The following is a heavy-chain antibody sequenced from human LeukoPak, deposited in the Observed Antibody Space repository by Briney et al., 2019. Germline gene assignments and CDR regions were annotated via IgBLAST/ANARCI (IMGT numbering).Heavy chain of an antibody. CDR2: IKQDGSQR. CDR1: GFTFSNYW. Sequence: GGSLRLSCAASGFTFSNYWMSWVSQAPGKGLEWVANIKQDGSQRYFVDSVKGRFTISRDNAKNSVYLQMNSLRAEDTAVYYCARIGYSSSSFDYWGQGTLVTVSS. D-gene: IGHD6-6*01. V-gene: IGHV3-7*01. CDR3: ARIGYSSSSFDY. J-gene: IGHJ4*02.